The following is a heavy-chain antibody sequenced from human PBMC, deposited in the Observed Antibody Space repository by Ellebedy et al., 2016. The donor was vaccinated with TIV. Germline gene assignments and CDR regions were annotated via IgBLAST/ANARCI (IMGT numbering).Heavy chain of an antibody. CDR1: GYTFTSYA. CDR2: IIPIFDIT. D-gene: IGHD4-23*01. CDR3: ATLAGGNPPRREDN. Sequence: ASVKVSCKTSGYTFTSYAISWVRQAPGQRLEWLGRIIPIFDITNYEHEFQDRLTITADDSTSTVYLELSSLKFEDTAVYYCATLAGGNPPRREDNWGQGTLVTFSS. J-gene: IGHJ4*02. V-gene: IGHV1-69*13.